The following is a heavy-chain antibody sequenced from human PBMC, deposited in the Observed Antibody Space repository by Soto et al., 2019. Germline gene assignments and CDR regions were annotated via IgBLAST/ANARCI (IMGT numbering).Heavy chain of an antibody. CDR3: AKDGPPPYSSGWWGLDY. CDR1: GFTFSSYG. D-gene: IGHD6-19*01. J-gene: IGHJ4*02. CDR2: ISYDGSNK. V-gene: IGHV3-30*18. Sequence: QVQLVESGGGVVQPGRSLRLSCAASGFTFSSYGMHWVRQAPGKGLEWVAVISYDGSNKYYADSVKGRFTISRDNSKNTLYLQMNSLRAEDTAVYYCAKDGPPPYSSGWWGLDYWGQGTLVTVSS.